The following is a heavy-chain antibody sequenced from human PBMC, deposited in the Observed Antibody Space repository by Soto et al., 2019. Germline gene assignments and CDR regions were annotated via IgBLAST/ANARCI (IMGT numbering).Heavy chain of an antibody. Sequence: EVQLLESGGGLVQSGGSLRLSCAASGFTFSSYTMNWVRQAPGKGLEWVSSITSSGDNPYYADSVKGRFTISRDNSKNTLYLQMNRLRAEDTAVYYCAKIGALTSVTKDYWGQGTLVTVSS. V-gene: IGHV3-23*01. CDR1: GFTFSSYT. J-gene: IGHJ4*02. CDR2: ITSSGDNP. CDR3: AKIGALTSVTKDY. D-gene: IGHD4-17*01.